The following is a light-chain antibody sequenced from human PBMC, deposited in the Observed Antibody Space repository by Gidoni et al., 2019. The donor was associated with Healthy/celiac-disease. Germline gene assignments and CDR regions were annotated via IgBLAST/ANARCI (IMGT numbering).Light chain of an antibody. CDR3: QSADSSGTYVV. V-gene: IGLV3-25*03. J-gene: IGLJ2*01. CDR1: ALPKQY. CDR2: KDS. Sequence: RPTCSGDALPKQYAYWYQQKPGQAPVLVIYKDSERPSGIPERFSGSSSGTTVTLTISGVQAEDEADYYCQSADSSGTYVVFGGGTKLTVL.